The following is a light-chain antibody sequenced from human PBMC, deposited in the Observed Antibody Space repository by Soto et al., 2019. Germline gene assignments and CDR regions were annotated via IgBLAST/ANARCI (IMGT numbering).Light chain of an antibody. CDR2: VAS. J-gene: IGKJ5*01. CDR1: QNIINY. CDR3: QQSYNAPIT. Sequence: DIPMTQSPSSLSASVGDRVTITCRASQNIINYLNWYQQKPGKAPQLLIYVASRLESGVPSRFSGSGSGTDFTLTISSLQPEDFATYYCQQSYNAPITFGRGTRLDI. V-gene: IGKV1-39*01.